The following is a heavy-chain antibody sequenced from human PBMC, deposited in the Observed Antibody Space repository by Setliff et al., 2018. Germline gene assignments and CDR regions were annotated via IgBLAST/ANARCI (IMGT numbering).Heavy chain of an antibody. CDR2: IYPSDSDT. Sequence: GESLKISCKGSGYRFTSNWIGWVRQMPGKGLEWMGIIYPSDSDTRYSPSFQGQVTISADKSISTAYLQWSSLKASDTAMYYCARIGIAAAGTFSYWGQGTLVTVSS. D-gene: IGHD6-13*01. CDR1: GYRFTSNW. CDR3: ARIGIAAAGTFSY. V-gene: IGHV5-51*01. J-gene: IGHJ4*02.